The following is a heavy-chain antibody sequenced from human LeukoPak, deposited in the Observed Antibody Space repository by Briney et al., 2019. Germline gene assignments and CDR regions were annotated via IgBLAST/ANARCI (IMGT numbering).Heavy chain of an antibody. CDR1: GYSFTSYW. CDR2: IYPGDSVT. J-gene: IGHJ4*02. D-gene: IGHD4-17*01. V-gene: IGHV5-51*01. Sequence: KPGESLKTSCKGSGYSFTSYWIGWVRQMPGKGLEWMGIIYPGDSVTRYSPSFHGQGTISADKSISTAYLQWSSLKASDTAMYYCPRPMSYGDYLSRDYWGQGTLVTVSS. CDR3: PRPMSYGDYLSRDY.